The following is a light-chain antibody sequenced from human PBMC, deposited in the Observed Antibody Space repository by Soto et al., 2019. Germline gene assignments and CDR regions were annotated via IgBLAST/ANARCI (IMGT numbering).Light chain of an antibody. Sequence: QSVLTQPASVSGFPGQSITISCTGTSSDVGGYNYVSWYQQHPGKAPKLMIYEVSNRPSGVSNRFSGSKSGNTDSLTISGLQAEDEADYYCNSYTSSSTLDVFGTGTKLTVL. CDR1: SSDVGGYNY. CDR2: EVS. J-gene: IGLJ1*01. V-gene: IGLV2-14*01. CDR3: NSYTSSSTLDV.